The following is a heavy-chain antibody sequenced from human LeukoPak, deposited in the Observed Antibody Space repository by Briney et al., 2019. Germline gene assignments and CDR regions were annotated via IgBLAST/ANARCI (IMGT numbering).Heavy chain of an antibody. V-gene: IGHV1-8*01. CDR2: MNPSDNT. CDR1: GYTSTSPD. Sequence: ASVKVSCKASGYTSTSPDINWVRQATEKGLEWLGWMNPSDNTGYAQKFQGRITMTRDTSINTAYMELSSLRSEDTAVYYCARYTHSYGFDIWGQGTMVTVSS. CDR3: ARYTHSYGFDI. J-gene: IGHJ3*02.